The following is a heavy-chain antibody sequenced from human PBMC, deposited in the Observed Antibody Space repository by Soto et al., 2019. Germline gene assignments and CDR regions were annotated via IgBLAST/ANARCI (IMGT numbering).Heavy chain of an antibody. J-gene: IGHJ4*02. D-gene: IGHD2-15*01. CDR2: IYHSGSF. CDR1: GGSISSGTYS. CDR3: ARASGYCSGGTCFPFDY. V-gene: IGHV4-30-2*01. Sequence: PSETLSLTCAVSGGSISSGTYSWNWIRQPPGKGLEWIGYIYHSGSFYYNPSLKSRVTISIDRSKNQFSLNLSSVTATDTAVYYCARASGYCSGGTCFPFDYWGRGTLGTVS.